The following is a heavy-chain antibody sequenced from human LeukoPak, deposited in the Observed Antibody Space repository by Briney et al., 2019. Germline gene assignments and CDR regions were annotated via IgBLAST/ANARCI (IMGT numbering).Heavy chain of an antibody. J-gene: IGHJ4*02. Sequence: GGSLRLSCAASGFTFSSYGMHWVRQAPGKGLEWVAVIWYDGSNKYYAASVKGRFTISRDNSKNALYLQMSRLRAEDTAVYYCARDSGRAMVPQVFDYWGQGTLVTVSS. CDR1: GFTFSSYG. D-gene: IGHD5-18*01. V-gene: IGHV3-33*01. CDR3: ARDSGRAMVPQVFDY. CDR2: IWYDGSNK.